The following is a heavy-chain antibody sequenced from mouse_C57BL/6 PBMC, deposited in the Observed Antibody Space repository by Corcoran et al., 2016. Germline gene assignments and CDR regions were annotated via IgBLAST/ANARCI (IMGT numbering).Heavy chain of an antibody. CDR2: IYPRSGNT. V-gene: IGHV1-81*01. D-gene: IGHD1-1*01. J-gene: IGHJ4*01. CDR1: GYTFTSYG. Sequence: QVQLQQSGAELARPGASVKLSCKASGYTFTSYGISWVKQSTGQGLEWIGEIYPRSGNTYYNEKFKGKATLTADKSSSTAYMELRSLTSEDSAVYFCARGNYDYAMDYWGQGTSVTVSS. CDR3: ARGNYDYAMDY.